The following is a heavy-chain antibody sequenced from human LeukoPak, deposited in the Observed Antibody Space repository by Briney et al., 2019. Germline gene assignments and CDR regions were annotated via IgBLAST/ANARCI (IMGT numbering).Heavy chain of an antibody. Sequence: SETLSLTCAVSGGSISSSNWWSWVRQPPGKGLEWIGEIYHSGRTNYNPSLKSRVTISVDKSKNQFSLKLNSVTAADTAVYYCARGQKYRNGYTVTELGSGYFDYWGQGTLVTVSS. CDR2: IYHSGRT. J-gene: IGHJ4*02. V-gene: IGHV4-4*02. CDR3: ARGQKYRNGYTVTELGSGYFDY. D-gene: IGHD5-18*01. CDR1: GGSISSSNW.